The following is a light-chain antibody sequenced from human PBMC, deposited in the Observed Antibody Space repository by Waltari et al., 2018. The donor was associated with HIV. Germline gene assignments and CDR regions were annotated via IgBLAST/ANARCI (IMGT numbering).Light chain of an antibody. J-gene: IGKJ1*01. CDR2: WAY. CDR3: QQYYNTPPT. V-gene: IGKV4-1*01. Sequence: DIVMTQCPDSLALSLGERATISCKSSQSLFFGAKNKNYLAWYQQKAGQTPKLLISWAYTRDSGVPYRFSGGGSETDFALTISNLQSEDVALYFCQQYYNTPPTFGQGTRVEI. CDR1: QSLFFGAKNKNY.